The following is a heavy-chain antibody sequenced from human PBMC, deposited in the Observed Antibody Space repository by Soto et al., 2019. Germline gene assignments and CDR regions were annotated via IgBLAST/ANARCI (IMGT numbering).Heavy chain of an antibody. V-gene: IGHV1-18*01. CDR2: TVATTGST. Sequence: QVQLVQSGAEVTEPGASVKLSCKTSGYTFSTYGLTWVRQAPGQGLEWMGWTVATTGSTIYAQDFKGRVTVTTDRSTNTGYLELKSLTSDDTALYYCARVAGYGSGSRHFDSWGQGTLVTGSS. CDR1: GYTFSTYG. CDR3: ARVAGYGSGSRHFDS. J-gene: IGHJ4*02. D-gene: IGHD3-10*01.